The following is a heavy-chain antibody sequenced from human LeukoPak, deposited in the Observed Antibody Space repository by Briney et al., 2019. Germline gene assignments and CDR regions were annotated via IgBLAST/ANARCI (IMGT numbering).Heavy chain of an antibody. V-gene: IGHV5-51*01. CDR3: ASLDYGDPGWFDP. J-gene: IGHJ5*02. CDR2: IYPGDSDT. D-gene: IGHD3-16*01. Sequence: GESLKISCKGSGYSFTTYWIAWVRQMPGKGLEYMGIIYPGDSDTRYSPSFQGHITISVDKSISTAYLQWSSLKASDTAIYYCASLDYGDPGWFDPWGQGTLVTVSS. CDR1: GYSFTTYW.